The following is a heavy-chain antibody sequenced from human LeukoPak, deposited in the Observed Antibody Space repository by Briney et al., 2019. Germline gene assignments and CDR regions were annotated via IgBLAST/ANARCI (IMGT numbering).Heavy chain of an antibody. V-gene: IGHV4-59*01. CDR1: GGSISSYY. J-gene: IGHJ4*02. Sequence: RPSETLSLTCTVSGGSISSYYWSWLRQPPGEGLEWIGYIYFSGTTNYNPSLKSRATISVDTSKNQFSLKLNSVTAADTAVYYCARGAGWYGFWGQGTLVTVSS. D-gene: IGHD6-19*01. CDR2: IYFSGTT. CDR3: ARGAGWYGF.